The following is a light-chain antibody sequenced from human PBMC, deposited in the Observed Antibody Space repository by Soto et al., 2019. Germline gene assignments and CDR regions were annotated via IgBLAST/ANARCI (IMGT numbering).Light chain of an antibody. V-gene: IGLV3-21*01. Sequence: SYELTQPPSVSVAPGETARITCGGNNIGRKSVLWYHQKPGQAPVLVIYYDSDRPSGIPARFSGPISGNTATLIITRVEAGDEAVYYCQLLDSNSDHAVVGGGIKVTVL. CDR1: NIGRKS. CDR2: YDS. CDR3: QLLDSNSDHAV. J-gene: IGLJ2*01.